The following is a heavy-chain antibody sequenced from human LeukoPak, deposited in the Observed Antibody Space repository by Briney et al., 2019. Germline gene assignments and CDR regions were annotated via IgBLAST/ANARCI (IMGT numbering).Heavy chain of an antibody. CDR2: INPPGTNT. V-gene: IGHV1-46*01. Sequence: ASVRVSCKASGYTFTNYYMHWVRQAPGQGLEWMGLINPPGTNTNYAQKFRGRVTMTRDTSTTTVYMELSSLRSEDTAVYYCARIKWAAANDWGQGTLVTVSS. CDR1: GYTFTNYY. D-gene: IGHD6-13*01. CDR3: ARIKWAAAND. J-gene: IGHJ4*02.